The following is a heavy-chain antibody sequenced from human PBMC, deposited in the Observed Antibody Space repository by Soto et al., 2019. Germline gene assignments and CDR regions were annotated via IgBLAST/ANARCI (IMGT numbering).Heavy chain of an antibody. CDR1: GFTFSAYA. D-gene: IGHD6-6*01. CDR3: ARDLSHLKPYSTSSGAFSGVVY. V-gene: IGHV3-30-3*01. J-gene: IGHJ4*02. CDR2: ISYDGSKK. Sequence: GGSLRLSCTASGFTFSAYAMHWVRQAPGKGLEWLAVISYDGSKKYYADSVKGQFTISRDISNNTLYLQMNSLRVEDTAVYYCARDLSHLKPYSTSSGAFSGVVYWGLGTLVTVSS.